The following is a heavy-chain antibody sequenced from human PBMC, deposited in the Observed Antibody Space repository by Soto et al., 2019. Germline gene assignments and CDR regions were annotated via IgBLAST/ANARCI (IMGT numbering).Heavy chain of an antibody. J-gene: IGHJ4*02. V-gene: IGHV1-18*01. CDR3: ASGYCSGGSCSLSYY. CDR2: ISAYNGNT. D-gene: IGHD2-15*01. CDR1: GYTFTSYG. Sequence: QVQLVQSGAEVKKPGASVKVSCKASGYTFTSYGISWVRQAPGQGLEWMGWISAYNGNTNYAQKLKGRVTMTTDTSTSTAYMELRSLRSDDTAVYYCASGYCSGGSCSLSYYWGQGTLVTVSS.